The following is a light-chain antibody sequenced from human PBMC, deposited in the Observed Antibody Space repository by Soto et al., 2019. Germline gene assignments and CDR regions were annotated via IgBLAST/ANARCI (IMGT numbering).Light chain of an antibody. CDR3: QQRSNWLT. J-gene: IGKJ4*01. V-gene: IGKV3-11*01. Sequence: EIVLTQSPGTLSLSPGERATLSCRASQSVSSYLTWYQQKPGQAPRLLIYAASKRATGVPARFSGSGFGTDYTLTISSLEPEDFVVYYCQQRSNWLTFGGGTKVQIK. CDR1: QSVSSY. CDR2: AAS.